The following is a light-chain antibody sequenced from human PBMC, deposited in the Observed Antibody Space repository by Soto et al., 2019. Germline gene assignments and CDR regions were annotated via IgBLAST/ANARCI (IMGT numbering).Light chain of an antibody. CDR3: QHRSIWPVS. CDR1: QSVKTY. V-gene: IGKV3-11*01. Sequence: VLIQSPGTLSLTSWERATLSCRASQSVKTYLAWYQQKPGLPPRLLIYDASNRATGIPARFSGSGSGTDFTLTISSLEPEDFAVYYCQHRSIWPVSFGQGTRLEIK. J-gene: IGKJ5*01. CDR2: DAS.